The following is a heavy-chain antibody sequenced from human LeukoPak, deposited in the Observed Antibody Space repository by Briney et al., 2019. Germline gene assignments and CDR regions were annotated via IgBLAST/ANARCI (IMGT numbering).Heavy chain of an antibody. J-gene: IGHJ6*02. D-gene: IGHD3-3*01. CDR1: GGSISSGGYS. CDR3: ARFPYDFWSGYSYYYYGMDV. Sequence: SEALSLTCAVSGGSISSGGYSWSWIRQPPGKGLEWIGYIYHSGSTYYNPSLKSRVTISVDRSKNQFSLKLSSVTAADTAVYYCARFPYDFWSGYSYYYYGMDVWGQGTTVTVSS. CDR2: IYHSGST. V-gene: IGHV4-30-2*01.